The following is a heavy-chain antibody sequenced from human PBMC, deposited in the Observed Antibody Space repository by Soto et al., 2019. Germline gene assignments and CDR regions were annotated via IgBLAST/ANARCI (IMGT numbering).Heavy chain of an antibody. J-gene: IGHJ5*02. CDR1: GYSFTSYD. V-gene: IGHV1-8*01. CDR3: ARVPASLDP. Sequence: QEQLVQSGAVVKEPGASVIVSCKASGYSFTSYDINWVRQAAGHGLEWMGWLNTNSGRTGYAQKFQGRVTMTMDTSSSTAYMELNSLRSDDTAVYYCARVPASLDPWGQGTLVTVSS. CDR2: LNTNSGRT.